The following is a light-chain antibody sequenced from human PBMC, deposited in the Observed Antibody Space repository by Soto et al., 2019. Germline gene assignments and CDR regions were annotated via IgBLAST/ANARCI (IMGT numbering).Light chain of an antibody. J-gene: IGKJ5*01. CDR3: QQRHMWPIT. V-gene: IGKV3-11*01. CDR2: DAY. CDR1: QSFRGL. Sequence: EVVLTQSPVTLSLSPGEIATLSCRASQSFRGLLAWYQQKPGQAPRLLIYDAYNRATGIPPRFSGSGSGTDFTLTISSLEPEGSAVYYCQQRHMWPITFGQGTRLEIK.